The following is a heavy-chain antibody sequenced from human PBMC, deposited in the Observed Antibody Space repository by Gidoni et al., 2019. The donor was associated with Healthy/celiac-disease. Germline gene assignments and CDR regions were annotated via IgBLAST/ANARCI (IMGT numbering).Heavy chain of an antibody. D-gene: IGHD2-15*01. CDR2: ILYSGST. CDR1: GGSISSGDYY. V-gene: IGHV4-30-4*01. J-gene: IGHJ5*02. Sequence: QVQLQESGPGLVKPSQTLFLTCTVSGGSISSGDYYWRWIRQPPGKGLEWIGYILYSGSTYYNPSLKMRVTISGETSKKQFSLKLSSVTAEDTAVYYCARDLAGFSPAVRCSGGSCYSLHRWFDPWGQGTLVTVSS. CDR3: ARDLAGFSPAVRCSGGSCYSLHRWFDP.